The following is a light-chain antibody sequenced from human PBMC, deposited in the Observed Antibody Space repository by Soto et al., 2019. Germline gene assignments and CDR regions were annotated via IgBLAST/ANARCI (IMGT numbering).Light chain of an antibody. CDR1: QSISRY. CDR3: QQRSNWPWT. V-gene: IGKV3-11*01. CDR2: DAS. J-gene: IGKJ1*01. Sequence: EMVLTQSPATLYLSPGERATLSCRASQSISRYLAWYQQKPGQAPRLLIYDASNRATGIPARFSGSGSGTDFTLTISSLEPEDFAVYYCQQRSNWPWTFGQGTKVEIK.